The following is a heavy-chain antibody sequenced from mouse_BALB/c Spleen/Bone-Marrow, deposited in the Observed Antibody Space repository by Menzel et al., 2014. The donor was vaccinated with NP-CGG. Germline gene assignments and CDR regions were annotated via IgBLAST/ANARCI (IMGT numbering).Heavy chain of an antibody. Sequence: EVQLQQSGPELVKPGASMKISCKASGYSFTGYTMNWVKQSHGKNLEWIGLINPYNGGTSYNQKFKGKATLTVDKSPSTAYMELLSLTSEDSAVYYCARGTTVVADYAMDYWGQGTSVTVSS. CDR2: INPYNGGT. CDR1: GYSFTGYT. V-gene: IGHV1-18*01. D-gene: IGHD1-1*01. CDR3: ARGTTVVADYAMDY. J-gene: IGHJ4*01.